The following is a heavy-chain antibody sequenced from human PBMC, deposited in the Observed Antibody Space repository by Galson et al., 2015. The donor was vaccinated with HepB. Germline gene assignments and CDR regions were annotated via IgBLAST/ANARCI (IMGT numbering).Heavy chain of an antibody. CDR3: ARAPIGNDYGDYRGRLEFQH. V-gene: IGHV3-30*04. CDR2: ISYDGSNK. J-gene: IGHJ1*01. Sequence: SLRLSCAASGFTFSSYAMHWVRQAPGKGLEWVAVISYDGSNKYYADSVKGRFTISRDNSKNTLYLQMNSLRAEDTAVYYCARAPIGNDYGDYRGRLEFQHWGQGTLVTVSS. CDR1: GFTFSSYA. D-gene: IGHD4-17*01.